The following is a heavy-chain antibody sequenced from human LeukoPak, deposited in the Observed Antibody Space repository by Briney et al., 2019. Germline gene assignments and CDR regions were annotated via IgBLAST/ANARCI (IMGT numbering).Heavy chain of an antibody. J-gene: IGHJ4*02. D-gene: IGHD5-24*01. CDR2: ISGSGGNT. Sequence: GGSLRLSCAASGFTFSSYAMSWVRQAPGKGLEWVSAISGSGGNTYYADSVKGRFTISRDNSKNTLSLQMNSLRAEDTAVYYCAKPSRDGYNWDFFDYWAREPWSPSPQ. V-gene: IGHV3-23*01. CDR1: GFTFSSYA. CDR3: AKPSRDGYNWDFFDY.